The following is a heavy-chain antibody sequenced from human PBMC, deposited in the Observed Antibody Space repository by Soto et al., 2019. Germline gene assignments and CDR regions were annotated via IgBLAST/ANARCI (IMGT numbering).Heavy chain of an antibody. D-gene: IGHD3-16*01. V-gene: IGHV4-59*02. CDR2: AHYPGST. Sequence: HVQLQESGPGLVEPSETLSLTCTVSGGSVPCYFWSWIRQPPGKGLECIGHAHYPGSTSYNPSHTRRVDISIATCKNQFYLKLKSVTAADTALYYCASRLGGGFDYWGQGTLVTVSS. CDR1: GGSVPCYF. CDR3: ASRLGGGFDY. J-gene: IGHJ4*02.